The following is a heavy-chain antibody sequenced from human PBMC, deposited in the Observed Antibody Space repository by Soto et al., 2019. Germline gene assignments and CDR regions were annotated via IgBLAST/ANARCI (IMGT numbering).Heavy chain of an antibody. V-gene: IGHV3-15*01. Sequence: EVPLVESGGGLVKPGGSLRLSCAASGFTFSNAWMSWVRQAPGKGLEWVGRIKSKTDGGTTDYAAPVKGRFTISRDDSKNTLYLQMNSLKTEDTAVYYCTTRPSIAVAGTVDYWGQGTLVTVAS. CDR3: TTRPSIAVAGTVDY. CDR1: GFTFSNAW. J-gene: IGHJ4*02. D-gene: IGHD6-19*01. CDR2: IKSKTDGGTT.